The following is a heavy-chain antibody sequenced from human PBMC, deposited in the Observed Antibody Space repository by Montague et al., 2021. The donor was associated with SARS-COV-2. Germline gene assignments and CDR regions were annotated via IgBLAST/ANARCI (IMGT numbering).Heavy chain of an antibody. J-gene: IGHJ6*02. CDR2: NYYSGTE. V-gene: IGHV4-59*01. CDR3: ARMSMHYVDTSNSRRGGLDV. CDR1: ARSISRFE. D-gene: IGHD3-16*01. Sequence: SETLSLTCTVSARSISRFEGRGRRNTPQKGRDWIGTNYYSGTENYNPSLMGRLATSLQTSQKQLSLEMRSVTAADTAVYYCARMSMHYVDTSNSRRGGLDVWGQGTPVIVSS.